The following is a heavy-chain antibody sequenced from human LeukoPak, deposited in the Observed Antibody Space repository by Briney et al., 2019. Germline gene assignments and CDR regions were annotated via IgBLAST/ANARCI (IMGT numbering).Heavy chain of an antibody. Sequence: GSLTLSCTTSGFTFGDYAMSWVRQAPGKGLEWVGFIRSKPYGGTTEYAASIKDRFSISRDDSKSIAHLEMNSLKSEDTAVYYCTRLARGSGNYYTPGFWGQGTLVTVSS. CDR3: TRLARGSGNYYTPGF. J-gene: IGHJ4*02. CDR2: IRSKPYGGTT. CDR1: GFTFGDYA. D-gene: IGHD3-10*01. V-gene: IGHV3-49*04.